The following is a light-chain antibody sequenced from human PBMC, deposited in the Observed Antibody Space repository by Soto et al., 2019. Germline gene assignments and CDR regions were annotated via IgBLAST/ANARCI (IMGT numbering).Light chain of an antibody. J-gene: IGLJ2*01. CDR1: SSDIGGYNY. CDR2: EVT. V-gene: IGLV2-14*01. CDR3: SSYTSITTFIV. Sequence: QSALTQPASVSGSFGQSITISCTGTSSDIGGYNYVSWYQQHPGKAPKLIIFEVTDRPSGVSNRFSGSKSGNTASLTISGLQADDEADYYCSSYTSITTFIVFGGGTKVTVL.